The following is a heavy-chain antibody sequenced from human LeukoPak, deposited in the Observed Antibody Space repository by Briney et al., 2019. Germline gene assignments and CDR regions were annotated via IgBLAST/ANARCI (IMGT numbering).Heavy chain of an antibody. J-gene: IGHJ4*02. V-gene: IGHV1-24*01. CDR1: GYSLTELP. CDR2: IDPESGAA. D-gene: IGHD2-2*01. CDR3: ATGPTMPEPDTSPGLLDF. Sequence: ASVKVSCKVSGYSLTELPTHWVRQAPGKGLEWMGGIDPESGAAMYAQKLQGRVTMTEDTSTDTAYMELNSLTSDDTAVYYCATGPTMPEPDTSPGLLDFWGQGTLVTVSS.